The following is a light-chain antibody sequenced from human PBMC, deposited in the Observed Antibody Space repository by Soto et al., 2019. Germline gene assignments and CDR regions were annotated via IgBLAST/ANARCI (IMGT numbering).Light chain of an antibody. Sequence: IQLTQSPSSLSASVGDRVTITFRASHGVSSYLAWYQQNPGKAPRLLIYAASTLQSGVPLRFSGSGSGTSFTLTISSLQPEDFATYYCQQLLSYPITFGQGTRLEI. CDR3: QQLLSYPIT. V-gene: IGKV1-9*01. CDR2: AAS. J-gene: IGKJ5*01. CDR1: HGVSSY.